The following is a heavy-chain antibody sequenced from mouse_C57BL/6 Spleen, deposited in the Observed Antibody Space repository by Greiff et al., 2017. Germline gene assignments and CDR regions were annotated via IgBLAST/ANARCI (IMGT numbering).Heavy chain of an antibody. D-gene: IGHD1-1*01. V-gene: IGHV2-2*01. CDR1: GFSLTSYG. Sequence: VMLVESGPGLVQPSQSLSITCTVSGFSLTSYGVHWVRQSPGKGLEWLGVIWSGGSTDYNAAFISRLSISKDNSKSQVFFKMNSLQADDTAIYYCARGPNYYGSSYVDYWGQGTTLTVSS. CDR3: ARGPNYYGSSYVDY. J-gene: IGHJ2*01. CDR2: IWSGGST.